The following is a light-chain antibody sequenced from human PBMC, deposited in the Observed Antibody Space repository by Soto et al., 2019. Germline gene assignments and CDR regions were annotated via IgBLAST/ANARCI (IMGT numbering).Light chain of an antibody. J-gene: IGKJ4*01. CDR1: QSISSY. CDR2: AAS. V-gene: IGKV1-39*01. CDR3: QQSYSTPLT. Sequence: DIQMTQSPSSLSASVGDRVTITCRASQSISSYLNWYHQKPGKAPKLLIYAASSLQSGVPSRFSGSGSGTDFTLTISSLQPEDCSTYYCQQSYSTPLTFGGGTKGEIK.